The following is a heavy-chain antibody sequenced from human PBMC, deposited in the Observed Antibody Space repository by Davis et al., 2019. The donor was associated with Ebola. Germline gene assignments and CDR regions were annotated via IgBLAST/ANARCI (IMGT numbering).Heavy chain of an antibody. V-gene: IGHV5-51*01. CDR1: GYSFTSYW. J-gene: IGHJ6*02. CDR2: IYPGDSDA. CDR3: ARHGVEGGVLWFGEPKPRWYSGMDV. D-gene: IGHD3-10*01. Sequence: PGGSLRLSCKGSGYSFTSYWIGWVRQMPGKGLEWMGIIYPGDSDARYSPSFQGQVTISADKSVRTAYLQWSSLKASDTAIYYCARHGVEGGVLWFGEPKPRWYSGMDVWGQGTTVTVSS.